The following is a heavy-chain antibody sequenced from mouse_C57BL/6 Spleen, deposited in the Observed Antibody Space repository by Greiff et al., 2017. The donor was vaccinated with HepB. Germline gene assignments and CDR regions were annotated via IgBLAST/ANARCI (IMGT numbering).Heavy chain of an antibody. D-gene: IGHD2-5*01. J-gene: IGHJ4*01. CDR1: GYTFTDDF. CDR2: IYPVSGET. CDR3: GRGAYSSNFAMDY. V-gene: IGHV1-11*01. Sequence: QVQLKESGAELASPGASVTLSCKASGYTFTDDFMNWVKKRPGQGLEWIGRIYPVSGETNYNQEFMGKATFSVDRSSSTVYMVLNSLTSEDPAVYYCGRGAYSSNFAMDYWGQGTSVTVSS.